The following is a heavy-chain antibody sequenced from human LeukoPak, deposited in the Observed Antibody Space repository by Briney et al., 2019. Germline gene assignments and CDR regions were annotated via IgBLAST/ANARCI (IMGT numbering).Heavy chain of an antibody. D-gene: IGHD5-18*01. V-gene: IGHV4-59*12. CDR3: ARARGYQPLRFDY. Sequence: SETLSLTCTVSGGSITSYYWSWIRQPPGKGLEWIGNIYFSGNTNYNPSLKSRVTISVDTSKNQFSLKLSSVTAADTAVYYCARARGYQPLRFDYWGQGTLVTVSS. J-gene: IGHJ4*02. CDR1: GGSITSYY. CDR2: IYFSGNT.